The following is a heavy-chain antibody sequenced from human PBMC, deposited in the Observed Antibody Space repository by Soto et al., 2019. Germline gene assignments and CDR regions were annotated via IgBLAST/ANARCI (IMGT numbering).Heavy chain of an antibody. CDR1: GFTFTSYS. Sequence: VQLLQSGGGLVQPGGSLRLSCAASGFTFTSYSMTWVRQTPGKGLEWAAAVNPGGFRTYSADSVKGRFTISRDNSNKTLDLQMNSMRAEDTAVYYCAKDLRAGSGDEVDYRDQGTLVTVSS. CDR3: AKDLRAGSGDEVDY. CDR2: VNPGGFRT. J-gene: IGHJ4*02. V-gene: IGHV3-23*01. D-gene: IGHD5-12*01.